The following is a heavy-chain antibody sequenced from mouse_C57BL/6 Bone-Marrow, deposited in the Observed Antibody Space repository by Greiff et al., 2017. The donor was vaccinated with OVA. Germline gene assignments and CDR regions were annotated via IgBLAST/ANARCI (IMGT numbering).Heavy chain of an antibody. CDR2: IDPNSGGT. D-gene: IGHD1-1*01. V-gene: IGHV1-72*01. Sequence: QVQLQQPGAELVKPGASVKLSCKASGYTFTSYWMHWVKQRPGRGLEWIGRIDPNSGGTKYNEKFKSKATLTVDKPSSPAYMQLSSLTSEDSAVYYCATITTVVATKAGTDAMDYWGQGTSVTVSS. J-gene: IGHJ4*01. CDR1: GYTFTSYW. CDR3: ATITTVVATKAGTDAMDY.